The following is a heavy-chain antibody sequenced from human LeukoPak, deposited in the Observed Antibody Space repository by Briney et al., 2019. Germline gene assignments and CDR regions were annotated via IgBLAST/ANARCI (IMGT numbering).Heavy chain of an antibody. CDR1: GGSISSYY. V-gene: IGHV4-59*08. CDR2: IYYSGST. CDR3: ARTTVTTWLDP. D-gene: IGHD4-11*01. Sequence: PSETLSLTCTVSGGSISSYYWSWIRQPPGKGLEWIGYIYYSGSTNYNPSLKSRVTISVDTSKNQFSLKLSSVTAADTAVYYCARTTVTTWLDPWGQGTLVTVSS. J-gene: IGHJ5*02.